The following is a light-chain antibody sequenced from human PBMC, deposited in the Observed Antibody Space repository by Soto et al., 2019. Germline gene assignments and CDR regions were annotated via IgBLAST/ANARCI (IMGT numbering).Light chain of an antibody. CDR3: QQYGSSPAWT. Sequence: EIVWAQSPGTLSLSPGGRATLACRSSQSVSSSYLAWYQQKPGQAPRLLIYGASSRATGIPDRFSGSGSGTDFTLTISRLEPEDFAVYYCQQYGSSPAWTFGQGTKVDIK. V-gene: IGKV3-20*01. CDR2: GAS. CDR1: QSVSSSY. J-gene: IGKJ1*01.